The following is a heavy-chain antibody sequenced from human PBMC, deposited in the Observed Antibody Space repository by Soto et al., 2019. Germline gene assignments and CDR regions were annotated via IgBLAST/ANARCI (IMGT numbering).Heavy chain of an antibody. V-gene: IGHV4-30-2*01. CDR3: ATDRNDYGGNYYYYGMDV. D-gene: IGHD4-17*01. Sequence: QLQLQESGSGLVKPSQTLSLTCAVSGGSISSGGYSWSWIRQPPGKGLEWIGYIYHSGSTYYNPSLKCRATISVNRSKNQFSLTLSSVTAADTAVYYCATDRNDYGGNYYYYGMDVWGQGTTVTVSS. CDR2: IYHSGST. CDR1: GGSISSGGYS. J-gene: IGHJ6*02.